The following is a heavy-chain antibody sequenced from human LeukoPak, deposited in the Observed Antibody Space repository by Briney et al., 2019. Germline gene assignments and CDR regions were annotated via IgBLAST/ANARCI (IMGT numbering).Heavy chain of an antibody. D-gene: IGHD2-2*01. V-gene: IGHV3-30*04. CDR2: ISYDGSNK. J-gene: IGHJ4*02. CDR3: ARSAGYCSSTSCYYYDY. Sequence: PGGSLRLSCAASGFTFSSYALHWVRQAPGKGLEWVAVISYDGSNKYYADSVKGRFTISRDNSKNTLYLQMNRLRAEDTAVYYCARSAGYCSSTSCYYYDYWGQGTLVTVSS. CDR1: GFTFSSYA.